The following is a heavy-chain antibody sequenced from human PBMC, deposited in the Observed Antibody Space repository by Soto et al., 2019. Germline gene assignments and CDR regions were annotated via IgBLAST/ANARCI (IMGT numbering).Heavy chain of an antibody. CDR3: ARHIAADY. Sequence: SETLSLTCTVSGGSISSYYWSWIRQPPGKGLEWVGYIYYSGSTNYNPSLKSRVTISVDTSKNQFSLKLSSVTAADTAVYYCARHIAADYWGQGTLVTVSS. CDR1: GGSISSYY. D-gene: IGHD6-13*01. V-gene: IGHV4-59*08. CDR2: IYYSGST. J-gene: IGHJ4*02.